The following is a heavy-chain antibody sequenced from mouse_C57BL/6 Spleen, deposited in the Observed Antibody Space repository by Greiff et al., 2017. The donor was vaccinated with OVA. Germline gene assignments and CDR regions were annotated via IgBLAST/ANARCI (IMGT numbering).Heavy chain of an antibody. CDR3: ARWLLPGAWFAY. D-gene: IGHD2-3*01. Sequence: VKLMESGAELARPGASVKMSCKASGYTFTSYTMHWVKQRPGQGLEWIGYINPSSGYTKYNQKFKDKATLTADKSSSTAYMQLSSLTSEDSAVYYCARWLLPGAWFAYWGQGTLVTVSA. CDR1: GYTFTSYT. V-gene: IGHV1-4*01. CDR2: INPSSGYT. J-gene: IGHJ3*01.